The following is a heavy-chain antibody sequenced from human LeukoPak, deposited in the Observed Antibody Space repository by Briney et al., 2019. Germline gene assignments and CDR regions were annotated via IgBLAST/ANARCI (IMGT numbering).Heavy chain of an antibody. Sequence: GSLRLSCAASRFTVSSNYMSWVRQAPGKGLEWVSVIYSGGSTYYADSVKGRFTISRDNSKNTLYLQMNSLRAEDTAVYYCAAAASKRRLQFGRAFDIWGQGTMVTVSS. V-gene: IGHV3-66*01. D-gene: IGHD5-24*01. CDR1: RFTVSSNY. CDR2: IYSGGST. CDR3: AAAASKRRLQFGRAFDI. J-gene: IGHJ3*02.